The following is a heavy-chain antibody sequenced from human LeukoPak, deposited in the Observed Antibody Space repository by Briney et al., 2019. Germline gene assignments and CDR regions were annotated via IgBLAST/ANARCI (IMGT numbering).Heavy chain of an antibody. CDR1: GFTFSSYW. CDR2: IKQDGSEK. Sequence: TGGSLRLSCAASGFTFSSYWMSWVRQAPGKGLEWVANIKQDGSEKYYVDSVKGRFTISRDNAKNSLYLQMNSLRAEDTAVYYCARERYYDFWSGYSDYYGMDVWGQGTTVTVSS. D-gene: IGHD3-3*01. V-gene: IGHV3-7*01. J-gene: IGHJ6*02. CDR3: ARERYYDFWSGYSDYYGMDV.